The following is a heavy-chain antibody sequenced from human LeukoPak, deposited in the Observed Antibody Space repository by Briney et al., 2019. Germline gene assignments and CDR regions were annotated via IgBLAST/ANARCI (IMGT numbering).Heavy chain of an antibody. CDR1: GFTFSSYS. Sequence: GGSLRLSCAASGFTFSSYSMNWVRQAPGKGLEWVSSISSSSSYIYYADSVKGRFTISRDNAKNSLYLQMNSLRAEDTAVYYCARAPVDCSGGSCYSDAYYYYGMDVWGQGTTVTVSS. V-gene: IGHV3-21*01. D-gene: IGHD2-15*01. J-gene: IGHJ6*02. CDR2: ISSSSSYI. CDR3: ARAPVDCSGGSCYSDAYYYYGMDV.